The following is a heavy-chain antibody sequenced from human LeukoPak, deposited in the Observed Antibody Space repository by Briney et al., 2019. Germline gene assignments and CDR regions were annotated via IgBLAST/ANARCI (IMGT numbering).Heavy chain of an antibody. CDR1: GFTFDDYG. V-gene: IGHV3-20*04. CDR3: ARLGYSSGWLVGAFDI. CDR2: INWNGGST. D-gene: IGHD6-19*01. Sequence: GGSLRLSCAACGFTFDDYGMSWVRQAPGKGLEWVSGINWNGGSTGYADSVKGRFTISRDNAKNSLYLQMNSLRAEDTALYYCARLGYSSGWLVGAFDIWGQGTMVTVSS. J-gene: IGHJ3*02.